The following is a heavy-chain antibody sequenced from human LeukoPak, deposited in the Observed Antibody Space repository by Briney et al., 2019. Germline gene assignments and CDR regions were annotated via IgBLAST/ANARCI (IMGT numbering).Heavy chain of an antibody. CDR1: GFTVSSNY. D-gene: IGHD3-10*01. J-gene: IGHJ4*02. V-gene: IGHV3-66*01. Sequence: PGGSLRLSCAASGFTVSSNYMSWVRQAPGKGLEWVSVIYSGGSTYYADSVKGRFTISRDNSKNTLYLQMNSLRAEDTAVYYCARFFRVGGSGDIPDYWGQRTLVTVSS. CDR2: IYSGGST. CDR3: ARFFRVGGSGDIPDY.